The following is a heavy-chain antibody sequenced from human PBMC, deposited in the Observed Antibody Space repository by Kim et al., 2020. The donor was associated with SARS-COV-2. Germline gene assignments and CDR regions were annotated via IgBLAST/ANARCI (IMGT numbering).Heavy chain of an antibody. J-gene: IGHJ4*01. V-gene: IGHV4-61*01. CDR2: IYYSGST. CDR1: GGSVSSGSYY. Sequence: SETLSLTCTVSGGSVSSGSYYWSWIRQPPGKGLEWIGYIYYSGSTNYNPSLKSRVTISVDTSKNQFSLKLSSVTAADTAVYYCARVGSYCSSTSCSYYF. D-gene: IGHD2-2*01. CDR3: ARVGSYCSSTSCSYYF.